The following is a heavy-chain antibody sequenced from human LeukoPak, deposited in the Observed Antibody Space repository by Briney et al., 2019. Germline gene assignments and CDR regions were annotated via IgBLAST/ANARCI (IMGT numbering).Heavy chain of an antibody. V-gene: IGHV3-30*18. J-gene: IGHJ6*02. CDR1: GFTFSSYG. Sequence: GGSLRLACAASGFTFSSYGMHWVCQAPGKGLEWVSVISYDGSNKYYADSVKGRFTISRDNSKNTLYLQMNSLRAEDTAVYYCAKDQDNSGWYYGMDVWGQGTTVTVSS. CDR3: AKDQDNSGWYYGMDV. D-gene: IGHD6-19*01. CDR2: ISYDGSNK.